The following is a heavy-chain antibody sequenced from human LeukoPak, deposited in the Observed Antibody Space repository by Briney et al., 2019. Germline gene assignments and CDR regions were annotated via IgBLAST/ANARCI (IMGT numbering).Heavy chain of an antibody. CDR3: ARGKRAYCGGDCYHYFDY. J-gene: IGHJ4*02. Sequence: ASVKVSCKASGYTFTSYGISWVRQAPGQGLEWMGWISAYNGNTNYAQKFQGRVTITTDESTSTAYMELSSLRSEDTAVYYCARGKRAYCGGDCYHYFDYWGQGTLVTVSS. V-gene: IGHV1-18*01. CDR1: GYTFTSYG. D-gene: IGHD2-21*02. CDR2: ISAYNGNT.